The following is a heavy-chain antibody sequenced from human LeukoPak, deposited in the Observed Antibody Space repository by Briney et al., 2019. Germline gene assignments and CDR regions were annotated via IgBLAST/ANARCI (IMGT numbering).Heavy chain of an antibody. V-gene: IGHV5-51*01. CDR3: ARPYYYDSSGYRDY. CDR2: IYPGDSDT. D-gene: IGHD3-22*01. Sequence: GESLKISCKGSGYSFTSYWIGWVRQMPGKGLEWMGIIYPGDSDTRYSPSFQGPVTISADKSISTAYLQWSSLKASDTAIYYCARPYYYDSSGYRDYWGQGTLVTVSS. CDR1: GYSFTSYW. J-gene: IGHJ4*02.